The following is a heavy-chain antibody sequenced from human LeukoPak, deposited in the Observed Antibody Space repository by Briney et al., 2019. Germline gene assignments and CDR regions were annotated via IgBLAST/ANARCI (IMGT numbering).Heavy chain of an antibody. D-gene: IGHD3-22*01. V-gene: IGHV5-51*01. CDR2: IYPGDSDT. CDR3: ARAVDDDSSGYYLGLSWFDP. CDR1: GSHFSYYW. J-gene: IGHJ5*02. Sequence: GEPLQISCKGSGSHFSYYWIGGVRQMPGKGLEWMGIIYPGDSDTRYRPSFQGQVTISADKSTSPAYLQWSSLKASDTAMYFCARAVDDDSSGYYLGLSWFDPWGQGTLVTVSS.